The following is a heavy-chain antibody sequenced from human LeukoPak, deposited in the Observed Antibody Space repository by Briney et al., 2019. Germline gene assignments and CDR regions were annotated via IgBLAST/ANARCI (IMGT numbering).Heavy chain of an antibody. D-gene: IGHD3-22*01. Sequence: GGSLRLSCAASGFTFSSYSKNWVRQAPGKGLEWVSSISSSSSYIYYADSVKGRFTISRDNAKNSLYLQMNSLRAEDTAVYYCARDSPYYDSSGYSDYWGQGTLVTVSS. J-gene: IGHJ4*02. V-gene: IGHV3-21*01. CDR3: ARDSPYYDSSGYSDY. CDR2: ISSSSSYI. CDR1: GFTFSSYS.